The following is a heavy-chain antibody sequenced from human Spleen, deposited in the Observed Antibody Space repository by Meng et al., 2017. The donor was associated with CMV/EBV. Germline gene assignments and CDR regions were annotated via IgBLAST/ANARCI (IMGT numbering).Heavy chain of an antibody. V-gene: IGHV1-18*01. D-gene: IGHD2-2*01. CDR3: ARDKVAGGYCSTTTCPQIFTY. Sequence: ASVKVSCKVSGGHTLTDVSIHWLRQAPGKGLEWMGWISVHNGNTNYAQKFQGRVSMTADTSTNTAYMELRSLRSDDTAVYYCARDKVAGGYCSTTTCPQIFTYWGQGTLVTVSS. CDR1: GGHTLTDVS. J-gene: IGHJ4*02. CDR2: ISVHNGNT.